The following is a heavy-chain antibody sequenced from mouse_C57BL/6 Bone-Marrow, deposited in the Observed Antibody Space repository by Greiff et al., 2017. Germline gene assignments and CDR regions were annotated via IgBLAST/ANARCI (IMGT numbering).Heavy chain of an antibody. CDR3: ARAGVYYGSSLAWFAY. CDR2: IDPSDSYT. CDR1: GYTFTSYW. D-gene: IGHD1-1*01. V-gene: IGHV1-59*01. Sequence: QVQLQQPGAELVRPGTSVKLSCKASGYTFTSYWMHWVKQRPGQGLEWIGVIDPSDSYTNYNQKFKGKATLTVDTSSSTAYMQLSSLTSEDSAVCCCARAGVYYGSSLAWFAYWGQGTLVTGSA. J-gene: IGHJ3*01.